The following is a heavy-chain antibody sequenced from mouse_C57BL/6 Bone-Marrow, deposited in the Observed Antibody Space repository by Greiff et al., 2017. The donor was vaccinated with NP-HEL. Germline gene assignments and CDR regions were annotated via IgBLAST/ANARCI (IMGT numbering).Heavy chain of an antibody. CDR1: GYTFTSYW. Sequence: QVQLQQPGAELVRPGTSVKLSCKASGYTFTSYWMHWVKQRPGQGLEWIGVIDPSDSYTNYNQKFKGKATLTVDTSSSTAYMQLSSLTSEDSAVYYCAHLLWLRDYFDYWGQGTTLTVSS. V-gene: IGHV1-59*01. CDR2: IDPSDSYT. CDR3: AHLLWLRDYFDY. J-gene: IGHJ2*01. D-gene: IGHD2-2*01.